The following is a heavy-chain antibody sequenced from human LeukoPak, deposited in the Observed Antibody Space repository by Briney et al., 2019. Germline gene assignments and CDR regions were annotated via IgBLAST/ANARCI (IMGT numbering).Heavy chain of an antibody. J-gene: IGHJ4*02. CDR3: ARGPKSSIAARRGDLKDY. Sequence: SETLSLTCAVYGGSFSGYYWSWIRQPPGKGLEWIGEINHSGSTNYNPSLKSRVTISVDTSKNQFSLKLSSVTAADTAVYYCARGPKSSIAARRGDLKDYWGQGTLVTVSS. CDR1: GGSFSGYY. CDR2: INHSGST. V-gene: IGHV4-34*01. D-gene: IGHD6-6*01.